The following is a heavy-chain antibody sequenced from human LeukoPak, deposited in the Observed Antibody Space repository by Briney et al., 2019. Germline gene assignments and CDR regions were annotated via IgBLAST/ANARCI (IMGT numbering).Heavy chain of an antibody. J-gene: IGHJ5*02. CDR2: IDYGGSPI. CDR3: AREYDSRARFDP. CDR1: GVTFSSHS. V-gene: IGHV3-48*01. D-gene: IGHD4-11*01. Sequence: PGGSLRLSCAASGVTFSSHSMNWIRQAPGKRLEWISFIDYGGSPIYYADSVKGRFIISRDDAKNSLYLHMNSLRAEDTAIYYCAREYDSRARFDPWGQGTLVTVSA.